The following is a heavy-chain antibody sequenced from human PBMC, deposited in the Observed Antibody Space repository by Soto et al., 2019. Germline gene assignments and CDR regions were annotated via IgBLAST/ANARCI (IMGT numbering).Heavy chain of an antibody. J-gene: IGHJ5*02. CDR2: MNPNSGNT. Sequence: QVQLVQSGAEVKKPGASVKVSCKASGYTFTSYDINWVRQATGQGLEWMGWMNPNSGNTGYAQKFQGRVNMTRNTSRRTADMELSSLRSEDTDVSYCARSVTIAAAGIYWFDHWCQGTLVTVSS. D-gene: IGHD6-13*01. CDR1: GYTFTSYD. V-gene: IGHV1-8*01. CDR3: ARSVTIAAAGIYWFDH.